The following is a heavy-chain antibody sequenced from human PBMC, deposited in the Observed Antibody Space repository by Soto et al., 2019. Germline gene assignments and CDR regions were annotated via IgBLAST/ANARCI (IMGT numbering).Heavy chain of an antibody. CDR1: GYSFTRKG. D-gene: IGHD3-3*01. J-gene: IGHJ3*02. CDR3: ARDKGGAYYDFWSGSGSDGFDI. V-gene: IGHV1-18*01. CDR2: LGHYNSNI. Sequence: ATVKVSCKAAGYSFTRKGIRWVRQAPGQGLEWMGWLGHYNSNIKYAQKLKGRVTMTTYTYPRRDYMELRRLSSDGTAVYCCARDKGGAYYDFWSGSGSDGFDIWGQGTMVSVSS.